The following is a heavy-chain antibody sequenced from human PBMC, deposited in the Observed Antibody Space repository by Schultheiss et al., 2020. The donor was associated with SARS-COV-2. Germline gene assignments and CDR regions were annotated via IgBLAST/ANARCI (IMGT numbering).Heavy chain of an antibody. CDR3: AREQGGFGVVTPGPFDY. D-gene: IGHD3-3*01. J-gene: IGHJ4*02. CDR2: ISYDGSNK. Sequence: GGSLRLSCAASGFTFSSYSMHWVRQAPGKGLEWVAVISYDGSNKYYADSVKGRFTISRDNSKNTLYLQMNSLRAEDTAVYYCAREQGGFGVVTPGPFDYWGQGTLVTVSS. CDR1: GFTFSSYS. V-gene: IGHV3-30*01.